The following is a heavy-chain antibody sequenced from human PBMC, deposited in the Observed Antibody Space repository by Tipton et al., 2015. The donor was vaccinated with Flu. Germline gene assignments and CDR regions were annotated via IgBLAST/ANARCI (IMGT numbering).Heavy chain of an antibody. CDR2: IYHSGST. J-gene: IGHJ5*02. Sequence: TLSLTCAVSGYSISSGYYWGWIRQPPGKGLEWIGSIYHSGSTYYNPSLESRVTISVDTSKNQFSLKLSSVTAADTAVYYCARLKVVPAAMARYNWFDPWGQGTLVTVSS. V-gene: IGHV4-38-2*01. CDR1: GYSISSGYY. D-gene: IGHD2-2*01. CDR3: ARLKVVPAAMARYNWFDP.